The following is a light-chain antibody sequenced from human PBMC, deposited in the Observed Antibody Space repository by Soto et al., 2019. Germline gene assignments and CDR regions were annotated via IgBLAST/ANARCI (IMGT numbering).Light chain of an antibody. CDR1: QGINSW. Sequence: DIQMTQSPSSVSASVGDRVTMTCRASQGINSWLAWYQQKPGKAPKLLIYAASNLQSGVPSRFSGSGSGTDFTLTISSLQPEDFATYYCQQYNNWPPITFGQGTRLEIK. CDR2: AAS. V-gene: IGKV1-12*01. J-gene: IGKJ5*01. CDR3: QQYNNWPPIT.